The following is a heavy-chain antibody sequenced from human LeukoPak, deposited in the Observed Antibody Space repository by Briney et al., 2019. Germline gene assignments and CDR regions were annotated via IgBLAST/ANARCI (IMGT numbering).Heavy chain of an antibody. CDR3: ARAGPLGYGYYFDY. CDR1: GGSISSYY. D-gene: IGHD5-18*01. V-gene: IGHV4-59*01. J-gene: IGHJ4*02. Sequence: PSETLSLTGTVSGGSISSYYWSWIRQPPGKGLEWIGYIYYSGSTNYNPSLKSRVIISVDTSKNQFSLKLSSVTAADTAVYYCARAGPLGYGYYFDYWGQGTLVTVSS. CDR2: IYYSGST.